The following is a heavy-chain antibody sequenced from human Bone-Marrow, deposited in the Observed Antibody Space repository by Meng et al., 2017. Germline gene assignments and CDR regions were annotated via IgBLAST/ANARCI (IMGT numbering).Heavy chain of an antibody. CDR3: ARVGSGLSNSSGWYLVY. Sequence: SETLSLTCAVSGYSISSGYYWGWIRQPPGKGLEWIGSIYHSGSTYYNPSLKSRVTISVDTSKNQSSLKLSSVTAADTAVYYCARVGSGLSNSSGWYLVYWGQGTLVTVSS. V-gene: IGHV4-38-2*01. J-gene: IGHJ4*02. CDR1: GYSISSGYY. D-gene: IGHD6-19*01. CDR2: IYHSGST.